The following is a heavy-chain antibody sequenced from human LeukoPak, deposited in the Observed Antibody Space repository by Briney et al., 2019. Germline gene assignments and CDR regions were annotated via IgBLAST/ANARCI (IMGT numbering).Heavy chain of an antibody. CDR3: ARAPRGWTAVPDY. D-gene: IGHD3-10*01. CDR1: GFTFSSYG. V-gene: IGHV3-30*02. Sequence: GGSLRLSCAASGFTFSSYGMHWVRQAPGKGLEGVAFIRYDGSNKYYADSVKGRFTISRDNSKNTLYLQMNSLRAEDTAVYYCARAPRGWTAVPDYWGQGTLVTVSS. CDR2: IRYDGSNK. J-gene: IGHJ4*02.